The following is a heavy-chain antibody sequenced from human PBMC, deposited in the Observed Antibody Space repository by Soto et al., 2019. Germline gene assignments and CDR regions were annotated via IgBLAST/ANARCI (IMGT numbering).Heavy chain of an antibody. CDR1: GGSISRAGNY. CDR2: IYDSGSI. CDR3: AWGKLGSDASDI. Sequence: PSETLSLTCTVSGGSISRAGNYWSWLRQHPGKGLEWIGHIYDSGSIYYNPSPKSRVTISVDTSKNQFSLKLSSVTAAATAVYSCAWGKLGSDASDIWGQGTMVTVSS. V-gene: IGHV4-31*03. J-gene: IGHJ3*02. D-gene: IGHD7-27*01.